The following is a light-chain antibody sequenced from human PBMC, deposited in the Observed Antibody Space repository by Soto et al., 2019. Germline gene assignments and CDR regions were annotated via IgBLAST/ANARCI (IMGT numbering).Light chain of an antibody. Sequence: QSVLTQSPSVSGAPGQRVTISCTGSSSNIGAGYDVHWYQKLPGTAPKLLIYDNNNRPSGVPDRFSGSKSGTSASLAITGLQAEDEAEYYCQSYDSGLSGSVFGGGTKLTVL. J-gene: IGLJ7*01. V-gene: IGLV1-40*01. CDR1: SSNIGAGYD. CDR2: DNN. CDR3: QSYDSGLSGSV.